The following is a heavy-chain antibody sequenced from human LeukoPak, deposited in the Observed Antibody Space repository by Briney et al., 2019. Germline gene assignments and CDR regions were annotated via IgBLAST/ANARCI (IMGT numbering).Heavy chain of an antibody. Sequence: GGSLRLSCADSGFTFSSFWMTWVRQAPGEGLEWVANIKQDGSEKYYVDSVKGRFTISRDNAKKSLFLQMNSLRAEDTAVYYCARGRGLESWGQGTLVTVSS. J-gene: IGHJ4*02. CDR2: IKQDGSEK. D-gene: IGHD3-10*01. V-gene: IGHV3-7*03. CDR3: ARGRGLES. CDR1: GFTFSSFW.